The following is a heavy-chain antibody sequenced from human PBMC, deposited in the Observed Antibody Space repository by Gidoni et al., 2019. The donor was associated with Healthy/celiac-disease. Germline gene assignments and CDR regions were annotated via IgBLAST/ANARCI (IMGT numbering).Heavy chain of an antibody. CDR1: GWSFCGYS. V-gene: IGHV4-34*01. J-gene: IGHJ4*02. D-gene: IGHD5-12*01. CDR2: INHSGST. CDR3: ARGRGQNIVATKGAYYFDY. Sequence: QVQLHQWGAGLVKPSETLSLTCAVPGWSFCGYSWRGYRQAPGKGLEWIGEINHSGSTNYNPSLKNRVTISVDTSKNQFSLKLSSVTAADTAVDYCARGRGQNIVATKGAYYFDYWGQGTLVTASS.